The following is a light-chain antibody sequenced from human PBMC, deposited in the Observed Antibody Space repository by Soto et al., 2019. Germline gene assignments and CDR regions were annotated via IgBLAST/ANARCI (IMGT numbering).Light chain of an antibody. Sequence: EIVLTQSPGTLSLSPGXRATLSCRASQSVSSSYLAWYQQKPGQAPRLLIYGASSRATGIPDRFSGSGSGTDFTLTISRLEPEDFAVYYCQQYGSSPPYTFGQGTKVDTK. CDR3: QQYGSSPPYT. V-gene: IGKV3-20*01. CDR1: QSVSSSY. J-gene: IGKJ2*01. CDR2: GAS.